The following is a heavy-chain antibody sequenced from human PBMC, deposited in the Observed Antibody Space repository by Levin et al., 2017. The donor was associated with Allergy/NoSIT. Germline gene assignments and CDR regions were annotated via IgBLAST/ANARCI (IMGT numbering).Heavy chain of an antibody. J-gene: IGHJ5*02. CDR3: AIYSGSGTSRRFDP. D-gene: IGHD3-10*01. Sequence: GGSLRLSCAASGFSVNSNYMTWVRQAPGKGLEWVSFIYSGTSYADSVKGRFTISRDDSENTLYLQMNNLRAEDTAVYYCAIYSGSGTSRRFDPWGQGTLVTVSS. CDR1: GFSVNSNY. V-gene: IGHV3-53*01. CDR2: IYSGT.